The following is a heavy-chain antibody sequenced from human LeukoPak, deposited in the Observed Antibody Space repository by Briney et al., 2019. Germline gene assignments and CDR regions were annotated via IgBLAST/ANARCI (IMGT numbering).Heavy chain of an antibody. CDR2: IYTSGST. J-gene: IGHJ5*02. D-gene: IGHD3-3*01. Sequence: SETLSLTCTVSGGPITSTNYYWSWIRQPAGKGLEWIGRIYTSGSTNYNPSLKSRVTISIDTSKNQFSLKLISVTAADTAVYYCAREGPRTIFVKFDPWGQGTLVTVSS. CDR3: AREGPRTIFVKFDP. V-gene: IGHV4-61*02. CDR1: GGPITSTNYY.